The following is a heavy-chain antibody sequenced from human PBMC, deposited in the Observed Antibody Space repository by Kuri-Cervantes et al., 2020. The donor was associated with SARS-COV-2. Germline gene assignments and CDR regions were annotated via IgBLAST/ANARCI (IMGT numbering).Heavy chain of an antibody. CDR1: GYTFTSYG. D-gene: IGHD3-16*01. Sequence: PSVKVSCKASGYTFTSYGISWVRQAPGQGLEWMGGIIPILGIANYAQKLQGRVTITADKSTSTAYMELSSLRSEDTAVYYCARAQIDPGLGAFDIWGQGTMVTVSS. CDR3: ARAQIDPGLGAFDI. V-gene: IGHV1-69*10. J-gene: IGHJ3*02. CDR2: IIPILGIA.